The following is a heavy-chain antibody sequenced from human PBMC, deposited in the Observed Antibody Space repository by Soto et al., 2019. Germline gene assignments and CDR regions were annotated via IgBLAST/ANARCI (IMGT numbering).Heavy chain of an antibody. J-gene: IGHJ3*02. CDR3: ARARGGYSSSSIYAFDI. CDR1: GFTFSSYS. V-gene: IGHV3-48*01. CDR2: ISSSSSTI. Sequence: GGSLRLSCAASGFTFSSYSMNWVRQAPGKGLEWVSYISSSSSTIYYADSVKGRFTISRDNAKNSLYLQMNSLRAEDTAVYYCARARGGYSSSSIYAFDIWGQGTMVTVSS. D-gene: IGHD6-6*01.